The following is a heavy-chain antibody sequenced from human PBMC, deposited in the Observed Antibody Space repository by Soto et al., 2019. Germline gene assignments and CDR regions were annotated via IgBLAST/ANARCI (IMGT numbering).Heavy chain of an antibody. V-gene: IGHV4-31*03. Sequence: QVQLQESGPGLVKPSQTLSLTCTVSGGSISSGGYYWSWIRQHPGKGLEWIGYIYYSGSIYYNPSLKSRVTISVDTSKNQFSLKLSSVTAADTAVYYCARDRGKITIFGVVEGYFDYWGQGTLVTVSS. CDR3: ARDRGKITIFGVVEGYFDY. CDR1: GGSISSGGYY. J-gene: IGHJ4*02. D-gene: IGHD3-3*01. CDR2: IYYSGSI.